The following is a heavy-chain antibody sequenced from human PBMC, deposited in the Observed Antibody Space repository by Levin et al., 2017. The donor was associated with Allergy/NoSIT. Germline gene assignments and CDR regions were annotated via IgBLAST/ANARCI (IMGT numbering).Heavy chain of an antibody. CDR2: ISYDGSNK. CDR3: AKDFSRRREWGSGSYLRYFDL. CDR1: GFTFSSYG. V-gene: IGHV3-30*18. D-gene: IGHD3-10*01. Sequence: GGSLRLSCAASGFTFSSYGMHWVRQAPGKGLEWVAVISYDGSNKYYADSVKGRFTISRDNSKNTLYLQMNSLRAEDTAVYYCAKDFSRRREWGSGSYLRYFDLWGRGTLVTVSS. J-gene: IGHJ2*01.